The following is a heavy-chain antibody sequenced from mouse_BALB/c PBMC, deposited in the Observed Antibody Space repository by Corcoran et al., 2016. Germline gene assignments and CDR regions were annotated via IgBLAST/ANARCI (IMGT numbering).Heavy chain of an antibody. CDR2: INPNNGGT. J-gene: IGHJ4*01. CDR1: GYTFTDYY. Sequence: EVQLQQSGPELVKPGASVKMSCKASGYTFTDYYMKWVKQRHGKSLEWIGDINPNNGGTSYNQKFKGKATLTVDKSSSTAYMKLNSLTSEDSAVYYCARNRSMDYWCQGTSVTVSS. V-gene: IGHV1-26*01. CDR3: ARNRSMDY. D-gene: IGHD2-14*01.